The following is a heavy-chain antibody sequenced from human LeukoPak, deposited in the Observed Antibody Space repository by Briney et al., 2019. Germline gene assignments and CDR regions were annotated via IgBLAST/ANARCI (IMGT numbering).Heavy chain of an antibody. CDR3: ARGSSSSYSTMNWFDP. CDR2: TYYRSKWYN. CDR1: GDSVSSNSAA. D-gene: IGHD6-13*01. J-gene: IGHJ5*02. V-gene: IGHV6-1*01. Sequence: SQTLSLTCAISGDSVSSNSAAWNWIRQSPSRGLEWLGRTYYRSKWYNDYAVSVKSRITINPDTSKNQFSLQLNSVTPEDTAVYYCARGSSSSYSTMNWFDPWGQGTLVTVSS.